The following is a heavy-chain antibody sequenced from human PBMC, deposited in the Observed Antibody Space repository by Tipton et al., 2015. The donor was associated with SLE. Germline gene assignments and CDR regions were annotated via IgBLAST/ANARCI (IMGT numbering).Heavy chain of an antibody. J-gene: IGHJ4*02. CDR1: GNTFTAYY. CDR2: INPKSGTT. Sequence: QLVQSGPEVKKPGASVKVSCEASGNTFTAYYLHWVRQAPGQGLEWLGRINPKSGTTNYAQKFQGRVTMTRDTSISTAYMELSSLRSDDTAVYYCASSSLLNPFHYWGQGTVVTVSS. D-gene: IGHD5/OR15-5a*01. V-gene: IGHV1-2*06. CDR3: ASSSLLNPFHY.